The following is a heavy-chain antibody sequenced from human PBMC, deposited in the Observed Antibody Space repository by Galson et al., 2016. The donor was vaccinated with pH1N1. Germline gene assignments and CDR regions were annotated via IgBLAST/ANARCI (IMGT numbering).Heavy chain of an antibody. Sequence: SLRLSCAASGFIFSDSWLSWVRQAPGKGLEWVGKINQDGRRKYYRDSMKGRCTISRDNAENSLSLQMNSLRVEDTALYYCATEDYYTSLDWGQGILVTVSS. CDR1: GFIFSDSW. V-gene: IGHV3-7*01. D-gene: IGHD1-26*01. CDR2: INQDGRRK. CDR3: ATEDYYTSLD. J-gene: IGHJ4*02.